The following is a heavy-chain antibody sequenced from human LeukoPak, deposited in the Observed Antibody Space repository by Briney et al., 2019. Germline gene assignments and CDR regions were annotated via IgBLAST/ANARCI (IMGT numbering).Heavy chain of an antibody. D-gene: IGHD2-2*01. CDR3: AKDSQIVVVPLFDI. V-gene: IGHV3-23*01. CDR2: ISGDGGST. J-gene: IGHJ3*02. Sequence: GRSLRLSCAASGFTFSSYGMHWVRQAPGKGLEWVSSISGDGGSTYYADSVKGRFTVSRDNSQNTLYLQMNSLRAEDTAVYYCAKDSQIVVVPLFDIWGQGTMVTVSS. CDR1: GFTFSSYG.